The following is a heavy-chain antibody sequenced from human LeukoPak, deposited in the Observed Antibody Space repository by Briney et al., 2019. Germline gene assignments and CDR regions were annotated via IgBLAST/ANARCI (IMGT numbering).Heavy chain of an antibody. CDR3: ARDRGYGGKWGALDY. D-gene: IGHD4-23*01. V-gene: IGHV3-30*04. CDR2: ISYDGANK. CDR1: GFTFSTYS. Sequence: GGSLRLSCAASGFTFSTYSMQWVRQAPGKGLEWVAVISYDGANKYYTDSVKGRFTISRDNSKHTLCMQMNRLLAGEPAVYYCARDRGYGGKWGALDYWGQGTLVTVSS. J-gene: IGHJ4*02.